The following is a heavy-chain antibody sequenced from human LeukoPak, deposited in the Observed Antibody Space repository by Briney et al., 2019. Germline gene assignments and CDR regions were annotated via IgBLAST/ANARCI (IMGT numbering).Heavy chain of an antibody. CDR3: ARPGYCSGGSCYFVGFDY. CDR2: IYYSGST. CDR1: GGSISSSSYY. Sequence: SETLSLTCTVSGGSISSSSYYWGWIRQPPGKGLEWIGSIYYSGSTYYNPSLKSRVTISVDTSKNQFSLKLSSVTAADTAVYYCARPGYCSGGSCYFVGFDYWGQGTLVTVSS. D-gene: IGHD2-15*01. V-gene: IGHV4-39*07. J-gene: IGHJ4*02.